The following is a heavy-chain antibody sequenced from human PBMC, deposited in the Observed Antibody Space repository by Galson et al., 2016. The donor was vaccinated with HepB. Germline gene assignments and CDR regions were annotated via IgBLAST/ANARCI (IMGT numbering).Heavy chain of an antibody. J-gene: IGHJ6*04. CDR3: VQGGTAPAV. CDR2: DSMDGRRK. V-gene: IGHV3-30*18. Sequence: SLRLSCAASGFTFSGYGMHWVRQAPGKGLEWLAADSMDGRRKFYADSVKGRFTISRDNSNNMLFLQMSSLTADDTAIYYCVQGGTAPAVWGKGTTVTVSS. CDR1: GFTFSGYG.